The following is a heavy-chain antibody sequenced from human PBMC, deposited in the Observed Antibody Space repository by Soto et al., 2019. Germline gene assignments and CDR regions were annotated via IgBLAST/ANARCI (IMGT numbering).Heavy chain of an antibody. D-gene: IGHD2-15*01. J-gene: IGHJ3*02. Sequence: ASVKVSCKASGGTFSSYTISWVRQAPGQGLEWMGRIIPILGIANYAQKFQGRVTITADKSTSTAYMELSSLRSEDTAVYYCARDPGGNDAFDIWGQGTMDTVSS. V-gene: IGHV1-69*04. CDR2: IIPILGIA. CDR3: ARDPGGNDAFDI. CDR1: GGTFSSYT.